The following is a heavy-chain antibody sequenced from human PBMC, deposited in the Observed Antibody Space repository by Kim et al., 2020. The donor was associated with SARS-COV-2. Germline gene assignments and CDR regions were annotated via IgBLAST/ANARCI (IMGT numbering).Heavy chain of an antibody. CDR3: AGICGTTSCSDDY. CDR1: GFTFSNYG. CDR2: ISFGGVT. V-gene: IGHV3-23*01. D-gene: IGHD2-2*01. J-gene: IGHJ4*02. Sequence: GGSLRLSCAASGFTFSNYGVSWVRQAPGKGLEWVSAISFGGVTDYADSVRGRFTTSRDNPKSTVYLQMNSLRAEDTAVYYCAGICGTTSCSDDYWGQGTLVIVSS.